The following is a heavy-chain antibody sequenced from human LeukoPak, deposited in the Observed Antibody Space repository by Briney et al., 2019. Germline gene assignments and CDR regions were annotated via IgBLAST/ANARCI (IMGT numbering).Heavy chain of an antibody. CDR2: ITNKAFGGTA. CDR3: TRDEYGGGSNFFDY. CDR1: GFNFGDYA. J-gene: IGHJ4*02. D-gene: IGHD4-23*01. Sequence: GGSLRLSCTASGFNFGDYAMSWFRQAPEKGLEGVGFITNKAFGGTAEYAASVKGRFTISRDDSRSIAYLQMDNLRTEDTGVYYCTRDEYGGGSNFFDYWGQGTLVTVST. V-gene: IGHV3-49*03.